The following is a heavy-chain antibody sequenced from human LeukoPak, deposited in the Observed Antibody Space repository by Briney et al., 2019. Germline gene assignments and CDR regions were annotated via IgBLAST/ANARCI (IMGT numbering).Heavy chain of an antibody. V-gene: IGHV3-7*01. D-gene: IGHD2-2*02. CDR2: IKQDGSEK. CDR3: ASVDIVVVPAAIHDAFAFDI. Sequence: GGFLRLSCAASGFTFSSYWMSWVRQAPGKGLEWVANIKQDGSEKYYVDSVKGRFTISRDNAKNSLYLQMNSLRAEDTAVYYCASVDIVVVPAAIHDAFAFDIWGQGTMVTVSS. CDR1: GFTFSSYW. J-gene: IGHJ3*02.